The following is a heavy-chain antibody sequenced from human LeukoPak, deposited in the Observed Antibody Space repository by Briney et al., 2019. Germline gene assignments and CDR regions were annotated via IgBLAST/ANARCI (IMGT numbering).Heavy chain of an antibody. CDR3: AKGGAVSSKSITMIRGTRRYYYYMDV. J-gene: IGHJ6*03. CDR1: GFTFKNYA. V-gene: IGHV3-23*01. D-gene: IGHD3-10*01. CDR2: ISGSGGST. Sequence: PGGSLRLSCAASGFTFKNYAMTWVRKAPGKGLEWVSAISGSGGSTYYADSVKGRFTISRDNSKNTLYLQMNRLRAEDTAVYYCAKGGAVSSKSITMIRGTRRYYYYMDVWGKGTTVTISS.